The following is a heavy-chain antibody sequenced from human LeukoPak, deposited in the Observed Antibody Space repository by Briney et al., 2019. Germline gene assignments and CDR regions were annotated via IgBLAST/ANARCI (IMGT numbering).Heavy chain of an antibody. CDR1: GGSIGSYY. Sequence: SETLSLTCAVSGGSIGSYYWSWVRQPPGKGLEWIAYIYYSGSSQYNPSLKSRVTISVDTSKNQFSLKVSSVTAADTAVYYCARGGAYGDFDAFDIWGQGTMVTVSS. CDR2: IYYSGSS. D-gene: IGHD4-17*01. V-gene: IGHV4-59*01. CDR3: ARGGAYGDFDAFDI. J-gene: IGHJ3*02.